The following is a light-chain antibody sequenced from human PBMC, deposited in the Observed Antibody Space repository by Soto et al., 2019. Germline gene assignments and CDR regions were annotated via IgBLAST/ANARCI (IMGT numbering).Light chain of an antibody. Sequence: EIVMTQSPATLSVSPGERATLSCRASQSVSSNLAWYQQKPGQAPRLLIYGISTRATGIPDRFSGSGSGTDFTLTISRLEPEDFVVYFCQQYSTLPHTFGHGTKLEVK. CDR2: GIS. J-gene: IGKJ2*01. CDR3: QQYSTLPHT. CDR1: QSVSSN. V-gene: IGKV3D-15*02.